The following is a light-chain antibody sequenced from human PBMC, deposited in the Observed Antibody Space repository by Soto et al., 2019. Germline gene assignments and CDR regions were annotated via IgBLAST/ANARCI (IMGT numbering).Light chain of an antibody. J-gene: IGKJ1*01. Sequence: EIVMTQSPATLSVSPGQRATLSCRASQSVSSNLAWYQQKPGQALRLLIHGASTRATGIPARFSGGGSGTEFTLTISSLQSEDSAVYYCQQYNNWPPEWTFGQGTKVEIK. V-gene: IGKV3-15*01. CDR3: QQYNNWPPEWT. CDR2: GAS. CDR1: QSVSSN.